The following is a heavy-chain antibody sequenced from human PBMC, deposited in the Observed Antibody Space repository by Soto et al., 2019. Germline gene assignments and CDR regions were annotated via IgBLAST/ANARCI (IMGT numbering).Heavy chain of an antibody. V-gene: IGHV1-69*08. J-gene: IGHJ4*02. CDR2: IIPMLGIA. Sequence: QVQLVQSGAEVKKPGSSVKVSCKGSGGTFSRYSISWVRQAPGQGLEWTGRIIPMLGIAKYAQKFQGRVTITADRSTSTAYMEVSSLRSEDTAVFYCARDRDGFDSNGYYLDYWGQGTLLTVTS. CDR3: ARDRDGFDSNGYYLDY. D-gene: IGHD3-22*01. CDR1: GGTFSRYS.